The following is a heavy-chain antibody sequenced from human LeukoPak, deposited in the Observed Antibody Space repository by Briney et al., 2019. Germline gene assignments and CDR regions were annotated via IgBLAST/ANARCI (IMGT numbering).Heavy chain of an antibody. CDR3: ARGDLGYSSSWTDTDYYYYGMDV. D-gene: IGHD6-13*01. Sequence: SETPSLTCTVSGGSISSYYWSWIRQPPGKGLEWIGYIYYSGSTNYNPSLKSRVTISVDTSKNQFSLKLSSVTAADTAVYYCARGDLGYSSSWTDTDYYYYGMDVWGQGTTVTVSS. V-gene: IGHV4-59*01. J-gene: IGHJ6*02. CDR1: GGSISSYY. CDR2: IYYSGST.